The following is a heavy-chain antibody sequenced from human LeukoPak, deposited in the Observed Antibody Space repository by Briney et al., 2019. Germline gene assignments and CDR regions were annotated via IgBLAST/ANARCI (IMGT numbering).Heavy chain of an antibody. CDR1: GFSFSSYA. J-gene: IGHJ4*02. Sequence: GGSLRLSCAASGFSFSSYAMRWVRQAPGKGLEWVSAISGSGGSTYYADSVKGRFTISRDNSKNTVYLQMNSLTAEDTAVYYCAKVLLPTYYYDREFEYWGQGTLVTVSS. V-gene: IGHV3-23*01. CDR3: AKVLLPTYYYDREFEY. D-gene: IGHD3-22*01. CDR2: ISGSGGST.